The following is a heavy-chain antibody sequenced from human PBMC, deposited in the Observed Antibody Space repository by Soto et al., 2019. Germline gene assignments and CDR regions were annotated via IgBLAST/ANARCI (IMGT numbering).Heavy chain of an antibody. J-gene: IGHJ1*01. V-gene: IGHV3-23*01. CDR3: ATGTAAPAH. D-gene: IGHD6-13*01. CDR2: ISTSGGTT. Sequence: EVQLLESGGGLVQPGGSLRLSCAASGFTFSNFDMSWVRQAPGKGLEWVPGISTSGGTTYYVDSVKGRFTSSRDSSKNTLYLQMTSLRAEDTAVYYCATGTAAPAHWGQGTLVTVSS. CDR1: GFTFSNFD.